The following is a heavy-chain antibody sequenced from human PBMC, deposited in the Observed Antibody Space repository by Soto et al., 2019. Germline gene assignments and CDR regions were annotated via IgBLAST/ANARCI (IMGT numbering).Heavy chain of an antibody. CDR2: ISGSGGST. CDR3: AKDLIAPLYYYGSGSYGRWFDP. V-gene: IGHV3-23*01. J-gene: IGHJ5*02. Sequence: PGGSLRLSCAASGFTFSSYAMSWVRQAPGKGLEWVSAISGSGGSTYYADSVKGRFTISRDNSKNTLYLQMNSLRAEDTAVYYCAKDLIAPLYYYGSGSYGRWFDPWGQGTLVTVSS. D-gene: IGHD3-10*01. CDR1: GFTFSSYA.